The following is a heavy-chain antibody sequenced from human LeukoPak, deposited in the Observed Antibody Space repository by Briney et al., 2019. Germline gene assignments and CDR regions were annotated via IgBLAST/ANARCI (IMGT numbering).Heavy chain of an antibody. CDR3: ARVDTAMVNAFDI. V-gene: IGHV4-59*01. J-gene: IGHJ3*02. D-gene: IGHD5-18*01. Sequence: ASETLSLTCTVSGRSLSSYYWSWIRQPPGKGREWIGYIYYSGSTNYNPSLKSRVTISVDTSKNQFSLKLSSVTAADTAVYYCARVDTAMVNAFDIWGQGTMVTVSS. CDR2: IYYSGST. CDR1: GRSLSSYY.